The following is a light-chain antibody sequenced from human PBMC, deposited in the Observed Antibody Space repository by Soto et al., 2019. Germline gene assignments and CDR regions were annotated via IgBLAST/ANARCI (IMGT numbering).Light chain of an antibody. V-gene: IGLV2-23*02. Sequence: QSALTQPASVSGSPGQSITISCTGTSSDVGSYNLVSWYQQHPGKAPKLMIYEVSKRPSGVSNRFSGSKSGNTASLTNSGIQAEDEADYNCCSYAGSSTVVFVGGTKLTVL. CDR3: CSYAGSSTVV. CDR2: EVS. CDR1: SSDVGSYNL. J-gene: IGLJ2*01.